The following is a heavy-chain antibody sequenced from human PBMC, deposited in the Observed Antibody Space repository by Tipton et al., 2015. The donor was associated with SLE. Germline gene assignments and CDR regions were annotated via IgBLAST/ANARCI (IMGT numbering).Heavy chain of an antibody. CDR2: IYPDDSDT. D-gene: IGHD3-16*01. CDR3: ARHSLNGGPGEY. V-gene: IGHV5-51*01. J-gene: IGHJ4*02. Sequence: QLVQSGAEVKKPGESLKISRKGFGYSFTTYWIGWVRQMPGKGLEWMGNIYPDDSDTRYSPSFQGQVTISADKSISTAYLQWSSLRASDSAMYYCARHSLNGGPGEYWGQGTLVTVSS. CDR1: GYSFTTYW.